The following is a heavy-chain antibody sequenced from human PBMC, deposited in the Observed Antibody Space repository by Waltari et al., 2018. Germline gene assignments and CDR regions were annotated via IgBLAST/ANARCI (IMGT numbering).Heavy chain of an antibody. CDR2: IYHSGST. D-gene: IGHD2-2*01. J-gene: IGHJ4*02. Sequence: QLQLQESGSGLVKPSQTLSLTCAVSGGSISSGGYSWSWIRQPPGKGLEWIGYIYHSGSTYYNPSLKSRVTISVDRSKNQFSLKLSSVTAADTAVYYCARVIGYCSSTSCSENFDYWGQGTLVTVSS. CDR1: GGSISSGGYS. CDR3: ARVIGYCSSTSCSENFDY. V-gene: IGHV4-30-2*01.